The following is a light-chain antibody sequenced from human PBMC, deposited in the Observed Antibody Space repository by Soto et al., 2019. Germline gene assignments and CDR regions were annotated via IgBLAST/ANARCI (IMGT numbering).Light chain of an antibody. V-gene: IGLV1-47*03. J-gene: IGLJ3*02. CDR2: RNS. CDR1: SSNIGSNY. Sequence: QAVVTQPPSASGTPGQRVTISCSGSSSNIGSNYVYWYQQLPGTAPKLLMYRNSQRPSGVPDRHSGSKSDTSASLAISGLWSEDEADYYCATWDDSLSGWMFGGGTKLTVL. CDR3: ATWDDSLSGWM.